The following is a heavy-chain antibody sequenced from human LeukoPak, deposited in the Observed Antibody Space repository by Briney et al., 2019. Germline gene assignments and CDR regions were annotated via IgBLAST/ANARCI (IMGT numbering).Heavy chain of an antibody. V-gene: IGHV6-1*01. CDR1: GDSVSSNSAA. Sequence: SQTLSLTCAISGDSVSSNSAARNWIRQSPSRGLEWLGRTYYRSKWYNDYAVSVKSRITINPDTSKNQFSLQLNSVTPEGTAVYYCARDSRPAIAAAGTRYFDYWGQGTLVTVSS. J-gene: IGHJ4*02. D-gene: IGHD6-13*01. CDR2: TYYRSKWYN. CDR3: ARDSRPAIAAAGTRYFDY.